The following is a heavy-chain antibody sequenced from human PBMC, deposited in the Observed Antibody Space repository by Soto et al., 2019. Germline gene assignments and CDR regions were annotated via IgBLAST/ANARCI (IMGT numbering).Heavy chain of an antibody. J-gene: IGHJ5*02. V-gene: IGHV1-3*01. CDR3: ARGYGGPIGWFDP. D-gene: IGHD3-16*01. CDR2: INAGNGNT. CDR1: GYTFTSYA. Sequence: QVKLVQSGAEVKKPGASVRVSCKASGYTFTSYAMNWWRQAPGQGLEWMGWINAGNGNTKYSQKFQGRVTITRDTSASTAYMELSSLRSEDTAVYYCARGYGGPIGWFDPWGQGTLVTVSS.